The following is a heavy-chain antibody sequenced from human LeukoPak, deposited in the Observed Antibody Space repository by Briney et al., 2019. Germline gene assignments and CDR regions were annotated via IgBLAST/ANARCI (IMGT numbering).Heavy chain of an antibody. Sequence: HSGGSLRLSCAASGFTFSSYAMSWVRQAPGKGLEWVSAISGSGGSTYYADSVKGRFTISRDNSKNTLYLQMNSLRAEDTAVYYCAKPIVLGSIAARHPFDYWGQGTLVTVSS. D-gene: IGHD6-6*01. V-gene: IGHV3-23*01. CDR2: ISGSGGST. CDR3: AKPIVLGSIAARHPFDY. CDR1: GFTFSSYA. J-gene: IGHJ4*02.